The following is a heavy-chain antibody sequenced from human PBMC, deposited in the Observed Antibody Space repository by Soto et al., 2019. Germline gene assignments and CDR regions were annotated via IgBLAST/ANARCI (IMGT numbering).Heavy chain of an antibody. V-gene: IGHV1-46*01. CDR1: GYTFTSYY. CDR3: ARGQLVFPGRYYSSYGY. J-gene: IGHJ4*02. D-gene: IGHD1-26*01. CDR2: INPSGGST. Sequence: QVQLVQSGAEVKKPGASVKVSCKASGYTFTSYYMHWVRQAPGQGLAWMGIINPSGGSTSYAQKFQGSVTMTRDTSTSTVYMELSSLRSEDTAVYYCARGQLVFPGRYYSSYGYCGQGTLVTVSS.